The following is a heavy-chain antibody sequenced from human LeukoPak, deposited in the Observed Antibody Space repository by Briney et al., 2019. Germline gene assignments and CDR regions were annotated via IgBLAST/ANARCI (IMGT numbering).Heavy chain of an antibody. J-gene: IGHJ4*02. D-gene: IGHD6-19*01. CDR2: IYYSGTT. CDR1: GGSISSSSYY. CDR3: ARRPIRSSGWFDY. V-gene: IGHV4-39*07. Sequence: SETLSLTCTVSGGSISSSSYYWGWIRQPPGKGLEWIGSIYYSGTTYYNPSLKSRVTISVDTSKNQFSLNLSSVTAADTAVYYCARRPIRSSGWFDYWGQGTLVTVSS.